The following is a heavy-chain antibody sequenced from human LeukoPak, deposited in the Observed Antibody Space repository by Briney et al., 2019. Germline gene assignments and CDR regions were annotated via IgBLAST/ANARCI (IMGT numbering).Heavy chain of an antibody. CDR2: IYYSGST. V-gene: IGHV4-59*12. J-gene: IGHJ3*02. CDR3: ARDPHSSGWYPDAFDI. CDR1: GGSISSYY. D-gene: IGHD6-19*01. Sequence: PSETLSLTCTVSGGSISSYYWSWIRQPPGKGLEWIGYIYYSGSTNYNPSLKSRVTISVDTSKNQFSLKLSSVTAADTAVYYCARDPHSSGWYPDAFDIWGQGTMVTVSS.